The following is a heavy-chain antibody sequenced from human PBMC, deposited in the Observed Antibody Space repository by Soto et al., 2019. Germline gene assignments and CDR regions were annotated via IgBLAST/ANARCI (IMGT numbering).Heavy chain of an antibody. D-gene: IGHD6-13*01. J-gene: IGHJ5*02. Sequence: SETLSLTCAVYGGSFSGYYWSWIRQPPGKGLEWIGEINHSGSTNYNPSLKSRVTISVDTSKNQFSLKLSSVTAADTAVYYCARVGAAAGYWFDPWGQGTLVTVSS. CDR2: INHSGST. V-gene: IGHV4-34*01. CDR3: ARVGAAAGYWFDP. CDR1: GGSFSGYY.